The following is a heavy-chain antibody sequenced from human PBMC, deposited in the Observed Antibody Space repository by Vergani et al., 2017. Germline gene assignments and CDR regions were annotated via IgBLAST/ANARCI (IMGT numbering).Heavy chain of an antibody. V-gene: IGHV5-51*03. J-gene: IGHJ6*02. Sequence: EVELVQSGPEMRKPGESLKISCKGSEYSFGNYWIGWVRQMPGKGLEWMGIIYPADSDTRYSPSFQGQVTISADKSISTAFLQWDSLKASDTALYYCARRAPDYYGSGSYYNAYYGMDVWGQGTTVTVSS. D-gene: IGHD3-10*01. CDR2: IYPADSDT. CDR3: ARRAPDYYGSGSYYNAYYGMDV. CDR1: EYSFGNYW.